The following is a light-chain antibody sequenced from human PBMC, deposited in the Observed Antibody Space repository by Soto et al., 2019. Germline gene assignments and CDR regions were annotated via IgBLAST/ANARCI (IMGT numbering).Light chain of an antibody. CDR3: LQDYNYPRT. J-gene: IGKJ1*01. CDR1: QSVTSNY. V-gene: IGKV3D-7*01. Sequence: EIVMNQSPGTLSLCPGERATLSCLASQSVTSNYLAWYQQKPGQAPRLLIFGASSRATGIPDRFSGSGSGTDFTLTISSLQPEDFATYYCLQDYNYPRTFGQGTKVDIK. CDR2: GAS.